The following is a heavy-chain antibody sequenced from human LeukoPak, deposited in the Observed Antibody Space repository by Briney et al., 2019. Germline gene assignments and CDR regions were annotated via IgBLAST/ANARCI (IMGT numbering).Heavy chain of an antibody. V-gene: IGHV3-7*01. CDR3: ASSYSRGFVN. CDR1: GFTFSSYS. J-gene: IGHJ4*02. D-gene: IGHD1-26*01. CDR2: IKKDGSEK. Sequence: PGGSLRLSRAASGFTFSSYSMNWVRQAPGRGLEWVAYIKKDGSEKYYVDSLKGRFTISRDNAKNSLYLQMNSLRVEDTAVYYCASSYSRGFVNWGQGTLVTVSS.